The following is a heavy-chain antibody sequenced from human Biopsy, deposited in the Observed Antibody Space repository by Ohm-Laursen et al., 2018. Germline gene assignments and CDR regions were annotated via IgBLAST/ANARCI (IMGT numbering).Heavy chain of an antibody. Sequence: SETLSLTCAVSGGSISSFYWAWIRQPPGKGPEWIGDISDSGSTNYKPSLKSRVIILVDTSKNQFSLNLSSVTAADTAVYYCARRGSGGRSFDHWGQGTLVTVSS. CDR3: ARRGSGGRSFDH. CDR2: ISDSGST. V-gene: IGHV4-59*08. CDR1: GGSISSFY. D-gene: IGHD2-15*01. J-gene: IGHJ4*02.